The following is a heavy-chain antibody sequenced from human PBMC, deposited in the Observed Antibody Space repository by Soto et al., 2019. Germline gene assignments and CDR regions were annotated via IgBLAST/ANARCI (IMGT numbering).Heavy chain of an antibody. J-gene: IGHJ6*02. CDR3: ARSDRTNYYYYGMDV. Sequence: PSETLSLTCAASGGSISSSNWWSWVRQPPGKGLEWIGEIYHSGSTNYNPSLKSRVTISVDKSKNQFSLKLSSVTAADTAVYYCARSDRTNYYYYGMDVWGQGTTVTV. CDR1: GGSISSSNW. CDR2: IYHSGST. D-gene: IGHD1-1*01. V-gene: IGHV4-4*02.